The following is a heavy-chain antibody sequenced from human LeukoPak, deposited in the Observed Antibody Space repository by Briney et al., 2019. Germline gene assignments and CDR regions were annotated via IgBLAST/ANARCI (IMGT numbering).Heavy chain of an antibody. J-gene: IGHJ4*02. V-gene: IGHV3-7*05. CDR1: RFTFSRYW. CDR3: ARAAYGDYGAY. D-gene: IGHD4-17*01. Sequence: GGYLRCSCAGSRFTFSRYWRSWVRHAPGKGRKGGANIKQDGSEKYYVHSGKGRFTISRDNAKNSLYLQMNSLRAEDTAVYYCARAAYGDYGAYWGQGTLVTVSS. CDR2: IKQDGSEK.